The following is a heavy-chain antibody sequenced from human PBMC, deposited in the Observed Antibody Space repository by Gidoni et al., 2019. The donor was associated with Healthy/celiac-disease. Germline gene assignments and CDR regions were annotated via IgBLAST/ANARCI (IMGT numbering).Heavy chain of an antibody. CDR2: IYSGGST. Sequence: EVQLVESGGGLVQPGGSLRLSCAASGFTVSSHYMSWVRQAPGKGLEWVSVIYSGGSTYYADSVKGRFTISRDNSKNTLYLQMNSLRAEDTAVYYCARDDPGLLWFGEPQRGHAFDIWGQGTMVTVSS. J-gene: IGHJ3*02. V-gene: IGHV3-66*02. CDR1: GFTVSSHY. D-gene: IGHD3-10*01. CDR3: ARDDPGLLWFGEPQRGHAFDI.